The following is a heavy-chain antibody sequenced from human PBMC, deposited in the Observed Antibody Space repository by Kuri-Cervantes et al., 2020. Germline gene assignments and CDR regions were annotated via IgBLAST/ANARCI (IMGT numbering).Heavy chain of an antibody. Sequence: SETLSLTCTVSGGSFISTSYYWAWIRQPPGKGLEWIGSVYSSGVVDFNPSLKSRLSISVDTSKSQFSLRLNSVTAADTAVYYCARLKVGEKYGDYVGWFDPWGQGTLVTVSS. V-gene: IGHV4-39*07. CDR3: ARLKVGEKYGDYVGWFDP. D-gene: IGHD4-17*01. CDR2: VYSSGVV. J-gene: IGHJ5*02. CDR1: GGSFISTSYY.